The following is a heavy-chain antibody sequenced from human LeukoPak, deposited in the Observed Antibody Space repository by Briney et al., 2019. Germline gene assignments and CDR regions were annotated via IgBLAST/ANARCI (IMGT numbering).Heavy chain of an antibody. D-gene: IGHD2-2*01. CDR2: INSDGSST. CDR1: GFTFSSYW. J-gene: IGHJ4*02. V-gene: IGHV3-74*01. Sequence: GGSLRLSCAASGFTFSSYWMHWVRQAPGKGLVWVSRINSDGSSTSYADSVKGRFTISRDNAKNTLYLQMNSLRAEDTAVYYCARDPRYCSSTSCAGPSYFDYWGQGTLVTVSS. CDR3: ARDPRYCSSTSCAGPSYFDY.